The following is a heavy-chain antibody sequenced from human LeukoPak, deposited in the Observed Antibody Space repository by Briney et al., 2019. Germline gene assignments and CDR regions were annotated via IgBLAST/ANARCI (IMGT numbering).Heavy chain of an antibody. Sequence: ASVKVSCKASGYTFTNYDINWVRQATGQGLEWMGWMNSNSGDSHSVDKFQGRVTMTRDTSIRTAYMELSGLRSDDTAVYYCARRYCISTGCSAFDYWGPGTPVTVSS. CDR2: MNSNSGDS. J-gene: IGHJ4*02. V-gene: IGHV1-8*01. CDR1: GYTFTNYD. CDR3: ARRYCISTGCSAFDY. D-gene: IGHD2-2*01.